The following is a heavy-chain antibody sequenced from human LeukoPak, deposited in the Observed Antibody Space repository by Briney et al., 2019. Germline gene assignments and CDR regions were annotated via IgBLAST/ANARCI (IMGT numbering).Heavy chain of an antibody. V-gene: IGHV3-23*01. Sequence: GGSLGLPWAASGFPFSGFCMMWARRAPGGGPGGGSSVSGGGGDTYYADSVKGRFTITRDNSKNTLDLQMNSLTTEDTAVYYCAKGAAPGKVAWFDPWGQGTLVTVSS. CDR1: GFPFSGFC. J-gene: IGHJ5*02. CDR3: AKGAAPGKVAWFDP. CDR2: VSGGGGDT. D-gene: IGHD6-13*01.